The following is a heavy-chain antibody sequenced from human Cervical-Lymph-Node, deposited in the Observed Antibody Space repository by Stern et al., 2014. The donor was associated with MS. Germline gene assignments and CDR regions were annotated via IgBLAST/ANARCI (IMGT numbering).Heavy chain of an antibody. CDR3: AKDRYRSSIDY. D-gene: IGHD3-16*02. V-gene: IGHV3-30*18. Sequence: VQLVESGGGVVQPGRSLRLSCAVSGFTFKNYGMHWVRQAPGKGLEGVAVISYDGSDKYYADSVKGRFTISRDNSKNTMYLQLSSLRAEDTAVYYCAKDRYRSSIDYWGQGTLVTVSS. CDR2: ISYDGSDK. CDR1: GFTFKNYG. J-gene: IGHJ4*02.